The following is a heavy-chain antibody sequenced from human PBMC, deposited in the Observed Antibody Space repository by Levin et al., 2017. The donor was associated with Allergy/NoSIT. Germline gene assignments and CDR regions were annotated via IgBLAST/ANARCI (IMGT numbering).Heavy chain of an antibody. D-gene: IGHD6-19*01. J-gene: IGHJ4*02. Sequence: SCAASGFTFSDYYMSWIRQAPGKGLEWVSYISNRGGTIYYADSVKGRFTISRDNAKNSLYLQMNSLRLEDTAIYYCARFGPSGWYFDYWGQGTLVTVSS. CDR2: ISNRGGTI. CDR1: GFTFSDYY. CDR3: ARFGPSGWYFDY. V-gene: IGHV3-11*01.